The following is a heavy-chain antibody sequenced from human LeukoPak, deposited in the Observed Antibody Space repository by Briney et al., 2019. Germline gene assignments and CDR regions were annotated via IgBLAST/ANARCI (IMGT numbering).Heavy chain of an antibody. J-gene: IGHJ4*02. CDR2: ISGSGGST. V-gene: IGHV3-23*01. D-gene: IGHD2-15*01. CDR3: AKEPQLLLSAY. CDR1: GFTFSSYA. Sequence: GGSLRFSCAASGFTFSSYAMSWVRQAPGKGLEWVSAISGSGGSTYYADSVKGRFTISRDNSKNTLYLQMNSPRAEDTAVYYCAKEPQLLLSAYWGQGTLVTVSS.